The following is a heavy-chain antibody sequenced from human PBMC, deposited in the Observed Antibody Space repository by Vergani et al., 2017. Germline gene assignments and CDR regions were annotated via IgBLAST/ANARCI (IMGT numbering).Heavy chain of an antibody. CDR2: IYYSGST. CDR3: ARENSSSWTD. V-gene: IGHV4-39*02. Sequence: VQLLESGPGLVKPSETLSLTCTVSGGSISSSSYYWGWIRQPPGKGLEWIGSIYYSGSTYYNPSLKSRVTISVDTSKNQFSLKLSSVTAADTAVYYCARENSSSWTDWGQGTLVTVSS. D-gene: IGHD6-13*01. J-gene: IGHJ4*02. CDR1: GGSISSSSYY.